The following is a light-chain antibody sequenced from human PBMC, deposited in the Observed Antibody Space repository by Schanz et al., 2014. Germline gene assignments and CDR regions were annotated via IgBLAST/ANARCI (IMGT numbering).Light chain of an antibody. Sequence: EIVLTQSPGTLSLSPGERATLSCRASQSVHRNYLAWHQQKPGQAPRLLIYGTSIRATGIPDRFSGSGSGTDFTLTISRLAPEDFAVYYCQQYGSSPYTFGQGTKLEIK. CDR1: QSVHRNY. CDR2: GTS. V-gene: IGKV3-20*01. CDR3: QQYGSSPYT. J-gene: IGKJ2*01.